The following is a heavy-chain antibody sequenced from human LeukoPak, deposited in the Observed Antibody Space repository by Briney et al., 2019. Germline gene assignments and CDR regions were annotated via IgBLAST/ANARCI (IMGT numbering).Heavy chain of an antibody. CDR2: ISGSGGST. D-gene: IGHD6-19*01. CDR3: AKGLSGRVECIDY. J-gene: IGHJ4*02. CDR1: GFTFRNYA. Sequence: GGSLRLSRAASGFTFRNYAMSWVRQAPGKGLEWVSAISGSGGSTYYADSVKGRFTISRDNSKNTLYLQMNSLRAEDTAVYYCAKGLSGRVECIDYWGQGTLVTVSS. V-gene: IGHV3-23*01.